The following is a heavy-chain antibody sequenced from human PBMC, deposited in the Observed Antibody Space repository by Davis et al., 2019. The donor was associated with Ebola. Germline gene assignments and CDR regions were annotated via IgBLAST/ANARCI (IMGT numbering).Heavy chain of an antibody. V-gene: IGHV3-74*01. CDR1: GFTFSSYW. Sequence: GESLKISCAASGFTFSSYWMHWVRQAPGKGLVWVSRINSDGTSTSYADSVKGRFTISRDNAKNTLYLQMNSLRAEDTAVYYCARDPVAAADAFDIWGQGTMVTVSS. CDR2: INSDGTST. D-gene: IGHD6-13*01. CDR3: ARDPVAAADAFDI. J-gene: IGHJ3*02.